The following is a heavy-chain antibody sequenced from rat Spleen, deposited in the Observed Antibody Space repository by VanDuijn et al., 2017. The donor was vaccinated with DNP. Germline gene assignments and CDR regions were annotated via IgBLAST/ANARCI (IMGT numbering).Heavy chain of an antibody. D-gene: IGHD4-1*01. Sequence: QVQLKESGPGLVQPSQTLSLTCTVAGFSLTGYNVHWVRQPPGKGLEWIAAISNSGITYYNSALKSRLIIRRDTSKSQVFLRMNSLQSEDTATYYCARDWDGYNIDYWGQGVMVTVSS. CDR3: ARDWDGYNIDY. V-gene: IGHV2-41*01. CDR2: ISNSGIT. J-gene: IGHJ2*01. CDR1: GFSLTGYN.